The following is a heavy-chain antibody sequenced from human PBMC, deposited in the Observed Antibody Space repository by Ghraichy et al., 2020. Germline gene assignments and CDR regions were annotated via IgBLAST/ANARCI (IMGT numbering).Heavy chain of an antibody. D-gene: IGHD2-15*01. J-gene: IGHJ4*02. V-gene: IGHV4-34*01. CDR1: GGSFSGYY. CDR2: INHSGST. Sequence: SETLSLTCAVYGGSFSGYYWSWIRQPPGKGLEWIGEINHSGSTKYNPSLKSRVTIPVGTSKNQFSLNLSSVTAADTAVYYCARSKEYCSGGSCYLDYFDYWGQGTLVTVSS. CDR3: ARSKEYCSGGSCYLDYFDY.